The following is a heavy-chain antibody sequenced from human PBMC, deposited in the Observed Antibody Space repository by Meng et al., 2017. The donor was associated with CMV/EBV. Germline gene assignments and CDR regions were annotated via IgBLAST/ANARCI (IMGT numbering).Heavy chain of an antibody. CDR2: IYYSGST. D-gene: IGHD3-9*01. V-gene: IGHV4-61*01. Sequence: SETLSLTCTVSGGSVSSGSYYWSWIRQPPGKGLEWIGYIYYSGSTNYNPSLKSRVTISVDTSKNQFSLKLSSVTAADTAVYYCARAATRFEYYGMDVWGQGTTVTVSS. J-gene: IGHJ6*02. CDR1: GGSVSSGSYY. CDR3: ARAATRFEYYGMDV.